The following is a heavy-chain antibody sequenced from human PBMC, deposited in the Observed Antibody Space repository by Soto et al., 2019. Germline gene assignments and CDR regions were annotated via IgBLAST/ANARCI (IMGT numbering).Heavy chain of an antibody. J-gene: IGHJ4*02. Sequence: PSETLSLTCAVSVGSISSGGYSWSWIRQPPGKGLEWIGYIYHSGSTYYNPSLKSRVTISVDRSKNQFSLKLSSVTAADTAVYYCARVALGWEQTPYYFDYWGQGTLVTVSS. CDR2: IYHSGST. CDR3: ARVALGWEQTPYYFDY. V-gene: IGHV4-30-2*01. CDR1: VGSISSGGYS. D-gene: IGHD1-26*01.